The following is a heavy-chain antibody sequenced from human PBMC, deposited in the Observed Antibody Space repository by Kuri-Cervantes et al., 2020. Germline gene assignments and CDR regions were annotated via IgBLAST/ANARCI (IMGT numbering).Heavy chain of an antibody. CDR2: IYHSGGT. CDR3: ARDQGLGAFDI. CDR1: GYSISSGYY. V-gene: IGHV4-38-2*02. D-gene: IGHD3-22*01. Sequence: SETLSLTCAVSGYSISSGYYWGWIRQPPGKGLEWIGSIYHSGGTYYNPSLKSRVTISVDKSKNQFSLKLSSVTAADTAVYYCARDQGLGAFDIWGQGTMVTVSS. J-gene: IGHJ3*02.